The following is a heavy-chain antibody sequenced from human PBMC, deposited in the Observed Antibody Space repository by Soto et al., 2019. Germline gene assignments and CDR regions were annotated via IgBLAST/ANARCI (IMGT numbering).Heavy chain of an antibody. D-gene: IGHD4-17*01. CDR3: ARGPSYSDSYFDH. V-gene: IGHV3-74*01. CDR2: INSDGSDT. J-gene: IGHJ4*02. Sequence: PGGSLRLSCAASGFTFSSYWMNWVRQGPGKGLVWVSRINSDGSDTSYADSVEGRFTISRDNSKNTVYLQMNSLRLEDTAVYYCARGPSYSDSYFDHWGQGTLVTVSS. CDR1: GFTFSSYW.